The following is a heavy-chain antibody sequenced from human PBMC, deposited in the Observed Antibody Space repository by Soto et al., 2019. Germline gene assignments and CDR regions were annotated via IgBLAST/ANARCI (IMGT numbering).Heavy chain of an antibody. CDR3: AKGVSILVRSPFDN. D-gene: IGHD3-10*01. Sequence: EVQLLESGGGLVQPGGSLRLSCAASGFTFSSYGMSWVRQAPGKGLEWVSFIRGTDSTTYYADSVKGRFSISRDNSKNTLYLQKNSLRAEDTGVYYCAKGVSILVRSPFDNWGQGTLVTVSS. CDR1: GFTFSSYG. J-gene: IGHJ4*02. CDR2: IRGTDSTT. V-gene: IGHV3-23*01.